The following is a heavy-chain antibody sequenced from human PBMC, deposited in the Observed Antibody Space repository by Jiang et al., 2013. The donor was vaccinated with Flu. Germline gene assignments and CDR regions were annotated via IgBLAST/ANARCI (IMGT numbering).Heavy chain of an antibody. V-gene: IGHV1-3*01. J-gene: IGHJ6*02. CDR1: GYTFTTYA. D-gene: IGHD2-2*01. CDR2: INAGNGDT. Sequence: SVKVSCRASGYTFTTYAIHWVRQAPGQRLEWMGWINAGNGDTKYSQKFQGRVTITRDTSASTAYMELSSLRSEDTAVYYCARGRSSLGYGMDVWGQGTTVTVSS. CDR3: ARGRSSLGYGMDV.